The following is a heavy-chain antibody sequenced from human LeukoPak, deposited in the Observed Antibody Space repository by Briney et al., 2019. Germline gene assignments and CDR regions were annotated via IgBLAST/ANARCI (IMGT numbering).Heavy chain of an antibody. CDR1: GGTFSSYA. CDR3: AISVTMVVTPLLDP. V-gene: IGHV1-69*05. CDR2: IIPIFGTA. Sequence: ASVKVSCKASGGTFSSYAISWVRQAPGQGLEWMGRIIPIFGTANYAQKFQGRATITTDESTSTAYMELSSLRSEDTAAYYCAISVTMVVTPLLDPWGQGTLVTVSS. D-gene: IGHD4-23*01. J-gene: IGHJ5*02.